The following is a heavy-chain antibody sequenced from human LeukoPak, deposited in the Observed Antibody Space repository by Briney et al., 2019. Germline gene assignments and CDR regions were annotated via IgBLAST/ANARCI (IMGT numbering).Heavy chain of an antibody. CDR3: AKDVQRGFDYSNSLEY. Sequence: PGGSLRLSCAASGFIFNHHAMHWVRQAPGKGLEWVAVICSDKSNRFYADSVRGRFTISRDDSRKTVYLQMERMAAEDTAIYYCAKDVQRGFDYSNSLEYWSQVALVTVAS. J-gene: IGHJ4*02. CDR2: ICSDKSNR. D-gene: IGHD4-11*01. CDR1: GFIFNHHA. V-gene: IGHV3-33*06.